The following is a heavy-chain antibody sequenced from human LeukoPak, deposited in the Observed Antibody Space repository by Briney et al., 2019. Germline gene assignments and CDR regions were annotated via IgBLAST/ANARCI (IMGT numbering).Heavy chain of an antibody. CDR1: GFTFSSYA. V-gene: IGHV3-23*01. D-gene: IGHD6-13*01. CDR2: ISGSGGST. Sequence: GGSLRLSCAASGFTFSSYAMSWVRQAPGKGLEWVSAISGSGGSTYYADSVKGRFTISRDNSKSTLYLQMNSLRAEDTAVYYCAKGRRSQQLVRGLWFDPWGQGTLVTVSS. J-gene: IGHJ5*02. CDR3: AKGRRSQQLVRGLWFDP.